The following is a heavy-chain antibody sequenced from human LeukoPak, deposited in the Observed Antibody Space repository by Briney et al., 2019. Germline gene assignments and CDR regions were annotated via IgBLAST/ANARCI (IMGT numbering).Heavy chain of an antibody. V-gene: IGHV3-74*01. CDR2: INSDGSST. CDR1: GFTFSSYW. CDR3: AREGYYYDSSGYYYVRYFDY. J-gene: IGHJ4*02. D-gene: IGHD3-22*01. Sequence: GGSLRLSCAASGFTFSSYWMHWVRQAPGKGLVWVSRINSDGSSTSYADSVKGRFTISRDNAKNTLYLQMNSLRAEDTAVYYCAREGYYYDSSGYYYVRYFDYWGQGTLVTVSS.